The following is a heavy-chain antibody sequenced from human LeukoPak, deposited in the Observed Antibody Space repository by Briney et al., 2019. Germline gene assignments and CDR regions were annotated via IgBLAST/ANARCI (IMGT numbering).Heavy chain of an antibody. D-gene: IGHD3-22*01. J-gene: IGHJ3*02. CDR1: GFTFSSYS. CDR3: ARVITLEPGLGAFDI. Sequence: PGGSLRLSCAASGFTFSSYSMNWVRQAPGKGLEWVSLISGDGGSTYYADSVKGRFTISRDNSKNSLYLQMNSLRTEDTALYYCARVITLEPGLGAFDIWGQGTMVTVSS. V-gene: IGHV3-43*02. CDR2: ISGDGGST.